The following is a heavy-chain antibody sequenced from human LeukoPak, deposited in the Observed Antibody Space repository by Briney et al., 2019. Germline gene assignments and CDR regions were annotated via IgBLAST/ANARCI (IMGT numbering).Heavy chain of an antibody. CDR1: GFTFSSYG. CDR3: AKDRSERWLQVGHYLDS. J-gene: IGHJ4*02. Sequence: PGRSLRLSCAASGFTFSSYGMHWVRQAPGRGLEWVAIIWYDGSGKYYADSVKGRFTISRDNSKNTMYLQMNSLRAEDTAIYYCAKDRSERWLQVGHYLDSWGQGTLVTVSS. D-gene: IGHD5-24*01. V-gene: IGHV3-33*06. CDR2: IWYDGSGK.